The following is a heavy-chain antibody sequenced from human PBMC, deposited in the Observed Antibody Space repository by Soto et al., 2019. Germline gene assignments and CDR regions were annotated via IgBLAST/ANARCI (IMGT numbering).Heavy chain of an antibody. CDR2: INPNSGGT. J-gene: IGHJ4*02. Sequence: QVQLVQSGAEVKKPGASVKVSCKASGYTFTGYYMHWVRQAPGQGLEWMGWINPNSGGTNYAQKFQGWVTMTRDTSISTAYMELSRLRSDDTAVYYCARDTRGVDGDYVGTDYWGQGTLVTVSS. V-gene: IGHV1-2*04. CDR3: ARDTRGVDGDYVGTDY. CDR1: GYTFTGYY. D-gene: IGHD4-17*01.